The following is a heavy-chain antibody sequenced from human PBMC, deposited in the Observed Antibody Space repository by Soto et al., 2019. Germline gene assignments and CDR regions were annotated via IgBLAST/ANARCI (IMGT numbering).Heavy chain of an antibody. CDR3: ARGIAAAGSPAVIRFDP. Sequence: GASVKGSCKGFGGTFSSSAISWVRQAPGQGLEWMGGIIPIFGTANYAQKFQGRVTITADESTSTAYMELSSLRSEDTAVYYCARGIAAAGSPAVIRFDPWGQGTLVTVSS. J-gene: IGHJ5*02. CDR2: IIPIFGTA. CDR1: GGTFSSSA. V-gene: IGHV1-69*13. D-gene: IGHD6-13*01.